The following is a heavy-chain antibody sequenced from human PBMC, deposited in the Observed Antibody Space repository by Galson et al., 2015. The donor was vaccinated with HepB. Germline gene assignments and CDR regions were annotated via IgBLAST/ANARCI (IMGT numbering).Heavy chain of an antibody. CDR2: ISAYNHDT. CDR1: GYTFSSYS. J-gene: IGHJ5*02. V-gene: IGHV1-18*04. CDR3: ARGALRVVVDATPNNGFDP. Sequence: SVKVSCKASGYTFSSYSITWVRQAPGQGLEWMGWISAYNHDTNYAQKLQGRVTITTDTSTSTAYMELRSLRSDDTAVYYCARGALRVVVDATPNNGFDPWGQGTLVTVSS. D-gene: IGHD2-15*01.